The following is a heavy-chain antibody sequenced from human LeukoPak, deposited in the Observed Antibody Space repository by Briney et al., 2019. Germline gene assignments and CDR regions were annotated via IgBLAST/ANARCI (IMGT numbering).Heavy chain of an antibody. Sequence: GRSLRLSXAASGFTFDDYAMHWVRQAPGKGLEWVSGISWNSGSICYADSVKGRFTISRDNAKNSLYLQMNSLRAEDMALYYCAKAVGSGYSYGTFDYWGQGTLVTVSS. CDR2: ISWNSGSI. CDR3: AKAVGSGYSYGTFDY. J-gene: IGHJ4*02. CDR1: GFTFDDYA. D-gene: IGHD5-18*01. V-gene: IGHV3-9*03.